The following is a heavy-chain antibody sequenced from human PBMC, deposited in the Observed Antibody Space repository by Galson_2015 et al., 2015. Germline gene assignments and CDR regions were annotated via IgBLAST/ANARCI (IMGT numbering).Heavy chain of an antibody. CDR2: IFYTGIT. V-gene: IGHV4-61*01. J-gene: IGHJ6*02. Sequence: SETLSLTCTVSGGSVSSDNYYWTWIRQSPGRGLQWIGNIFYTGITNYNPSLKSRVTVSLDTSKSQFSLKLSSVSAADTAVYYCARLGRVPGHYYYGMDVWGQGLTVIVSS. CDR3: ARLGRVPGHYYYGMDV. CDR1: GGSVSSDNYY. D-gene: IGHD2-2*01.